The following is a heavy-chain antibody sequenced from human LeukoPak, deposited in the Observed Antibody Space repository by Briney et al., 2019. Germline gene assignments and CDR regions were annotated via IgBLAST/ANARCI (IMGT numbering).Heavy chain of an antibody. J-gene: IGHJ4*02. CDR3: ARIYPYSSSWYAYYFDY. Sequence: GGSLRLSCAASGFTFSSYWMSWVRQAPGKGLEWVANIKQDGSEKYYMDSVKGRFTISRDNAKNSLYLQMNSLRAEDTAVYYCARIYPYSSSWYAYYFDYWGQGTLVTVSS. CDR2: IKQDGSEK. V-gene: IGHV3-7*01. CDR1: GFTFSSYW. D-gene: IGHD6-13*01.